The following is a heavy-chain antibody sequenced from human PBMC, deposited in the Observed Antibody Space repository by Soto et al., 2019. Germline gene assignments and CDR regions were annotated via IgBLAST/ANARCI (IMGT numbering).Heavy chain of an antibody. Sequence: GGSLRLSCAASGFIFSSCGMHWVRQAPGKGLEWVAVISYDGSNKYYADSVKGRFTISRDNSKNTLYLQMNSLRAEDTAVYYCARDAKRSGGLDPWGQGTLVTVSS. CDR1: GFIFSSCG. CDR2: ISYDGSNK. CDR3: ARDAKRSGGLDP. V-gene: IGHV3-30*03. J-gene: IGHJ5*02. D-gene: IGHD1-1*01.